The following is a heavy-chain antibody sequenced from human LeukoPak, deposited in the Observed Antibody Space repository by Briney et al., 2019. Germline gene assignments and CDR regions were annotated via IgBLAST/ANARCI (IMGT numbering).Heavy chain of an antibody. Sequence: PGGSLRLSCVTSGITFSNTWMSWVRQSPGKGLEWVGRIKSTPEGGTAEYGTPVKGRFTVSRDDSKSTLYLQMNSLKIEDTAVYYCSTYSGSPHYYFAHWGQGTLVTVSS. CDR1: GITFSNTW. V-gene: IGHV3-15*01. CDR3: STYSGSPHYYFAH. CDR2: IKSTPEGGTA. J-gene: IGHJ4*02. D-gene: IGHD1-26*01.